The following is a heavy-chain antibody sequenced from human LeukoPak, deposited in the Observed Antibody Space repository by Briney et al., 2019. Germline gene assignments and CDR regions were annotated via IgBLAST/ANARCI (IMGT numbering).Heavy chain of an antibody. CDR2: ISGSGDTT. J-gene: IGHJ6*03. CDR1: GFTFSSFA. D-gene: IGHD4-17*01. Sequence: GGSLRLSCAASGFTFSSFAMNWVRQAPGKGLEWVSIISGSGDTTHYTDSVKGRFTVSRDNSKNTLYLQMNSLRAEDTAVYYCARDGTVTTPGEGHYYYYYYMDVWGKGTTVTVSS. V-gene: IGHV3-23*01. CDR3: ARDGTVTTPGEGHYYYYYYMDV.